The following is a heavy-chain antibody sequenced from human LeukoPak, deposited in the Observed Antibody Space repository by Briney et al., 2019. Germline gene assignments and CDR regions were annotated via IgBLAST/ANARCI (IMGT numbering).Heavy chain of an antibody. CDR1: GFTFDDYA. Sequence: GGSLRLSCAAPGFTFDDYAMHWVRQAPGKGLEWVSGISWNSGSIGYADSVKGRFTISRDNAKNSLYLQMNSLRAEDTALYYCAKEGSIYCSSTSCYGGYFDYWGQGTLVTVSS. V-gene: IGHV3-9*01. J-gene: IGHJ4*02. CDR3: AKEGSIYCSSTSCYGGYFDY. CDR2: ISWNSGSI. D-gene: IGHD2-2*01.